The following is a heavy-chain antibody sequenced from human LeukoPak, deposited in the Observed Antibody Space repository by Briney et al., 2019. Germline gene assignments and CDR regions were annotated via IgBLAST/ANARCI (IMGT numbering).Heavy chain of an antibody. CDR3: ARGPLGYCSTGSCAFDV. V-gene: IGHV3-7*01. D-gene: IGHD2-15*01. CDR2: IKQDGSEE. Sequence: GGSLRLSCAVSGFTFSRYWMSWVRQAPGEGPEWVANIKQDGSEEYYVDSVKGRFTISRDNAMESLYLQMDSLRAEDTAVYYCARGPLGYCSTGSCAFDVWGQGTMVIVSS. CDR1: GFTFSRYW. J-gene: IGHJ3*01.